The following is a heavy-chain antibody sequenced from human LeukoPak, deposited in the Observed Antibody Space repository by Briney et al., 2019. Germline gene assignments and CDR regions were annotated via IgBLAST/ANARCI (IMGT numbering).Heavy chain of an antibody. D-gene: IGHD3-22*01. V-gene: IGHV3-11*01. CDR1: GGSISSFY. J-gene: IGHJ6*03. Sequence: LSLTCTVSGGSISSFYWSCIRQAPGKGLEWVSYISSSGSTIYYADSVKGRFTISRDNAKNSLYLQMNSLRAEDTAVYYCARAQPTYFYDSSGYLSSDYYYMDVWGKGTTVTVSS. CDR3: ARAQPTYFYDSSGYLSSDYYYMDV. CDR2: ISSSGSTI.